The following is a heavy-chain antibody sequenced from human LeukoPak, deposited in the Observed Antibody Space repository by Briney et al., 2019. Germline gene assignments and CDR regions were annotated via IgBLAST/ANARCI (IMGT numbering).Heavy chain of an antibody. V-gene: IGHV1-2*02. CDR3: ARGRGTTTVRGVITNYFDL. D-gene: IGHD3-10*01. J-gene: IGHJ2*01. CDR2: IDPNSGGT. Sequence: ASVKVSCKASGYTFTAHYIHWVRQAPGQGLEWMGWIDPNSGGTNYAQKFLGSATMTGDTSINTAFMELSRLRSDDTAIYYCARGRGTTTVRGVITNYFDLWGRGSLVTVSS. CDR1: GYTFTAHY.